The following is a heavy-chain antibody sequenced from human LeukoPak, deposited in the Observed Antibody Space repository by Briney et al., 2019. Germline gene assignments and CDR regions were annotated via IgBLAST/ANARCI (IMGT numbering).Heavy chain of an antibody. CDR3: GRWAGSSTRDGFWSGPFNF. V-gene: IGHV1-69*13. J-gene: IGHJ4*02. D-gene: IGHD3-3*01. CDR2: ITSKFNII. CDR1: GGTLNTSP. Sequence: SVKVSCKASGGTLNTSPLHWVRQAPGQGLEWMGGITSKFNIIKYAQKFQGRVTITADESTSTAYMELSGLRSEDTAMYYCGRWAGSSTRDGFWSGPFNFWGQGTLVSVSS.